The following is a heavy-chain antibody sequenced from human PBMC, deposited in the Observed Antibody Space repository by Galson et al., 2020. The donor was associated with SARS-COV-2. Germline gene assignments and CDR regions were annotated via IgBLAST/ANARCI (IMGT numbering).Heavy chain of an antibody. V-gene: IGHV3-30*03. CDR1: GFTFSSYG. CDR2: ISYDGSNK. Sequence: TGGSLRLSCAASGFTFSSYGMHWVRQAPGKGLEWVAVISYDGSNKYYADSVKGRFTISRENSKNTLYLQMNSLRAEDTAVYYCATAAYYYDSSGYYAQDFDYWGQGTLVTVSS. D-gene: IGHD3-22*01. CDR3: ATAAYYYDSSGYYAQDFDY. J-gene: IGHJ4*02.